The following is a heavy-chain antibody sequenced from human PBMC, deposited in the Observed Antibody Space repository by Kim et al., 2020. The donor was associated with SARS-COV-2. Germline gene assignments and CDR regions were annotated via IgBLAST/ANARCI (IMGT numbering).Heavy chain of an antibody. J-gene: IGHJ6*02. Sequence: SVKVSCKASGGTFSSYAISWVRQAPGQGLEWMGGIIPIFGTANYAQKFQGRVTITADESTSTAYMELSSLRSEDTAVYYCARGGMATPHYYYYYGMDVWGQGTTVTVSS. CDR1: GGTFSSYA. CDR3: ARGGMATPHYYYYYGMDV. CDR2: IIPIFGTA. V-gene: IGHV1-69*13. D-gene: IGHD2-15*01.